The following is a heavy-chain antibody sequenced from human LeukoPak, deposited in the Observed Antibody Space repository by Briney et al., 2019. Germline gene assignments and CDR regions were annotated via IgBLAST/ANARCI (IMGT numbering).Heavy chain of an antibody. Sequence: SETLSLTCTVSGGSISSGDYYWSWIRQPPGKGLEWIGYIYYSGSTYYNPSLKSRVTISVDTSKNQFSLKLSSVTAADTAVYYCARPNGYGIRVFNYWGQGTLVTVSS. CDR1: GGSISSGDYY. CDR3: ARPNGYGIRVFNY. V-gene: IGHV4-30-4*01. D-gene: IGHD5-18*01. J-gene: IGHJ4*02. CDR2: IYYSGST.